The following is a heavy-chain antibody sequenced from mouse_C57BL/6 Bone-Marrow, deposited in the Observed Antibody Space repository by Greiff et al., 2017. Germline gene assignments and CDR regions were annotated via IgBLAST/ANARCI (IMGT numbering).Heavy chain of an antibody. CDR2: IYPGSGST. CDR1: GYTFTSYW. D-gene: IGHD2-3*01. V-gene: IGHV1-55*01. CDR3: ARLRVTWGYAMDY. J-gene: IGHJ4*01. Sequence: QVQLQQPGAELVKPGASVKMSCKASGYTFTSYWITWVKQRPGQGLEWIGDIYPGSGSTNYNEKFKSKATLTVDTSSSTAYMQLSSLTSEDSAVYYCARLRVTWGYAMDYWGQGTSVTVSS.